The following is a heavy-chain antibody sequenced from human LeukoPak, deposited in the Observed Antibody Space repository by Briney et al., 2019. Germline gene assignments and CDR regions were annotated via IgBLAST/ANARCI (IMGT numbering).Heavy chain of an antibody. D-gene: IGHD3-16*02. CDR2: ISYDGSNK. V-gene: IGHV3-30*18. CDR3: AKDFYDYVWGSYRSYFDY. Sequence: GGSLRLSCAASGFTFSSYGMHWVRQAPGKGLEWVAVISYDGSNKYYADSVKGRFTISRDNSKNTLYLKMNSLRAEDTAVYYCAKDFYDYVWGSYRSYFDYWGQGTLVTVSS. J-gene: IGHJ4*02. CDR1: GFTFSSYG.